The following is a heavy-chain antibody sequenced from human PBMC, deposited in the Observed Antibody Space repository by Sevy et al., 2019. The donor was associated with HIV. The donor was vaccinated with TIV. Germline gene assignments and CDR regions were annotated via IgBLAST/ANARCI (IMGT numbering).Heavy chain of an antibody. V-gene: IGHV4-59*01. CDR3: ARGGGLTDYGLDV. Sequence: SETLSLTCTVSGGSISPYYWNWIRQPPGKGLEWIGYMNYSGSTKYNHSFKSRVTISIDTSKKQFSVKLTSVTAADTAVYYCARGGGLTDYGLDVWGQGTTVTVSS. D-gene: IGHD3-16*01. CDR2: MNYSGST. CDR1: GGSISPYY. J-gene: IGHJ6*02.